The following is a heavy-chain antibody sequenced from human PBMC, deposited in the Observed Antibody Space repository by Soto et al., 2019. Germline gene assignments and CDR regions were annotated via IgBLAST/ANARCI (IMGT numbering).Heavy chain of an antibody. V-gene: IGHV1-18*01. CDR2: ISAYNGNT. D-gene: IGHD6-13*01. CDR3: ARVHLIAAAGYNWFDP. J-gene: IGHJ5*02. Sequence: GASVKVSCKASGYTFTSYGISWVRQAPGQGLEWMGWISAYNGNTNYAQKLQGRVTMTTDTSTSTAYMELRSLRSDDTAVYYCARVHLIAAAGYNWFDPWGQGXLVTVYS. CDR1: GYTFTSYG.